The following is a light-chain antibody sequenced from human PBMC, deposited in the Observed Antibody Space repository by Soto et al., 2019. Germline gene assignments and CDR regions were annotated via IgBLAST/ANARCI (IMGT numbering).Light chain of an antibody. CDR3: QHYNTWPPGT. Sequence: DIVMAQSPAALSVSPGERATLSCRASQSVGSSVAWYQQKPGQAPRFLMYGASTRAAGVPARFSGSGSGTEFSLTISSLQSEDFAVYYCQHYNTWPPGTFGQGTKLEIK. CDR1: QSVGSS. CDR2: GAS. J-gene: IGKJ2*02. V-gene: IGKV3-15*01.